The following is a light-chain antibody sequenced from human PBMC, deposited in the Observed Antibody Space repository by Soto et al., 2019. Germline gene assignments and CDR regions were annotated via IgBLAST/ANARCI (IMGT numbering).Light chain of an antibody. CDR1: SSNIGSNT. CDR3: VAWDDSLNGYVV. Sequence: QTVVTQSPSASGTPGQRVTISCSGSSSNIGSNTVNWYQQLPGTAPKLVIYSNNQRPSGVPDRFSGSKSGTSASLAISGLQSEDEADYYCVAWDDSLNGYVVFGGGTKLTVL. CDR2: SNN. V-gene: IGLV1-44*01. J-gene: IGLJ2*01.